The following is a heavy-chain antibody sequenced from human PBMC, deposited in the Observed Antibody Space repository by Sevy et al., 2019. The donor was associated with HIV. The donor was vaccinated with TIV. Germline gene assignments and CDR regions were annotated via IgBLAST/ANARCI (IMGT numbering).Heavy chain of an antibody. Sequence: GESLKISCAASGFTFSKYGMHWVRQAPGKGLEWVALIWYDGSNKYYADSVKGRFTISRDNSKNTLYLQMNSLRAEDTAVYYCVRGADYDDSSGANCDYWGQGTLVTVSS. CDR2: IWYDGSNK. CDR1: GFTFSKYG. D-gene: IGHD3-22*01. V-gene: IGHV3-33*01. J-gene: IGHJ4*02. CDR3: VRGADYDDSSGANCDY.